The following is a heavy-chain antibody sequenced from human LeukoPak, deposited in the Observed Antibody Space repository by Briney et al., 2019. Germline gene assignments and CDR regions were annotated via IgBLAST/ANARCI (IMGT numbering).Heavy chain of an antibody. J-gene: IGHJ4*02. CDR1: GFTFSDYY. D-gene: IGHD2/OR15-2a*01. V-gene: IGHV3-11*06. CDR3: ARSRNYLDY. CDR2: ISSSSSYI. Sequence: AGGSLRLSCAASGFTFSDYYMSWIRQAPGKGLEWVSSISSSSSYIYYADSVKGRFTISRDNAKNSLYLQMNSLRAEDTAVYYCARSRNYLDYWGQGTLVTVSS.